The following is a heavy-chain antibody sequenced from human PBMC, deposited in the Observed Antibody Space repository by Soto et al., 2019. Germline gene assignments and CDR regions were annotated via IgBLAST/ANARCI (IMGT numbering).Heavy chain of an antibody. V-gene: IGHV3-30*18. CDR2: ISYDGSNK. J-gene: IGHJ4*02. CDR3: AKDFRFGELFDY. CDR1: GFTFSSYG. Sequence: GGSLRLSCAASGFTFSSYGMHWVRQAPGKGLEWVAVISYDGSNKYYADSVKGRFTISRDNSKNTLYLQMNSLRAEDTAVYYCAKDFRFGELFDYWGQGTLVTVSS. D-gene: IGHD3-10*01.